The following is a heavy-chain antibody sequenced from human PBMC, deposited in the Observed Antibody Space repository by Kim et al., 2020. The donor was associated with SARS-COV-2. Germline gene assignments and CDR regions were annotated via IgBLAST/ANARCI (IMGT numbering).Heavy chain of an antibody. D-gene: IGHD2-2*01. V-gene: IGHV3-21*01. CDR2: ISSSSSYI. CDR1: GFTFSSYS. Sequence: GGSLRLSCAASGFTFSSYSMNWVRQAPGKGLEWVSSISSSSSYIYYADSVKGRFTISRDNAKNSLYLQMNSLRAEDTAVYYCARDRIVVVPAAMNHYYYYYGMDVWGQGTTVTVSS. J-gene: IGHJ6*02. CDR3: ARDRIVVVPAAMNHYYYYYGMDV.